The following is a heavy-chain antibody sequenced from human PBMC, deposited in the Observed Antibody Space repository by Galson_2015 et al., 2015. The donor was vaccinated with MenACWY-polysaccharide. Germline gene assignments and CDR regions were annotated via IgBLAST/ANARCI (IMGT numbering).Heavy chain of an antibody. Sequence: SLRLSCAASGFTFSSYEMNWVRQAPGKGLEWVSYISSSGSTIYYADSVKGRFTISRDNAKNSLYLQMNSLRAEDTAVYYCARAVAVAGTWFDYWGQGTLVTVSS. J-gene: IGHJ4*02. CDR2: ISSSGSTI. CDR3: ARAVAVAGTWFDY. CDR1: GFTFSSYE. V-gene: IGHV3-48*03. D-gene: IGHD6-19*01.